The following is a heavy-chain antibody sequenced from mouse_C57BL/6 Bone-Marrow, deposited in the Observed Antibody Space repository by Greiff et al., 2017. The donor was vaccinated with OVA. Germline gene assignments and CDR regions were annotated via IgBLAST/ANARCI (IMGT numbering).Heavy chain of an antibody. CDR2: ISSGGDYI. V-gene: IGHV5-9-1*02. Sequence: VHLVESGEGLVKPGGSLKLSCAASGFTFSSYAMSWVRQTPEKRLEWVAYISSGGDYIYYADTVKGRFTISRDNARNTLYLQMSSLKSEDTAMYYCTRDRASSHWYFDVWGTGTTVTVSS. CDR3: TRDRASSHWYFDV. D-gene: IGHD1-1*01. J-gene: IGHJ1*03. CDR1: GFTFSSYA.